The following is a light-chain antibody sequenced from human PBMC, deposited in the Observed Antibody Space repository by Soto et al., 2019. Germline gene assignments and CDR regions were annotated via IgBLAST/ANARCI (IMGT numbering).Light chain of an antibody. CDR3: QQRSNWPRT. CDR2: DAS. V-gene: IGKV3-11*01. Sequence: EIVLTKSPATLSLSPGERATLSCRASQSVSSYLAWYQQKPGQAPRLLIYDASNRATGIPARFSGSGSGTDCTLTISSLEPEDLAVYYCQQRSNWPRTVGQGTKVEI. J-gene: IGKJ1*01. CDR1: QSVSSY.